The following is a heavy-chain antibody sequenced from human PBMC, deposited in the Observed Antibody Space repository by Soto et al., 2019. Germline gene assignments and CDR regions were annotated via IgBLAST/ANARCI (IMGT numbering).Heavy chain of an antibody. V-gene: IGHV5-51*01. J-gene: IGHJ6*02. CDR1: GYNFATYW. D-gene: IGHD3-3*02. CDR3: ARLLYHFLDGTHYNFYAMDV. CDR2: IYPGDSDS. Sequence: PGESLKISCKGSGYNFATYWIGWVRQMPGKGLEWMGIIYPGDSDSRYNPSFQGQVTISADKSINTAYLQWSSLKASDTAMFYCARLLYHFLDGTHYNFYAMDVWGQGTPVTVS.